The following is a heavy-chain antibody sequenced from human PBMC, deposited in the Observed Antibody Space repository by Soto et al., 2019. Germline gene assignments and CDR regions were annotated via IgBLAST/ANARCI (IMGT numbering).Heavy chain of an antibody. V-gene: IGHV4-34*01. CDR3: ASDPGAYCSGGSCYSYYY. CDR2: INHSGST. Sequence: QVQLQQWGAGLLKPSETLSLTCAVYGGSFSGYYWSWIRQPPGKGLEWIGEINHSGSTNYNPSLTRRVTISVDTSKNQFSLKLSSVTAADTAVYYCASDPGAYCSGGSCYSYYYCCQGTLVTVSS. D-gene: IGHD2-15*01. CDR1: GGSFSGYY. J-gene: IGHJ4*02.